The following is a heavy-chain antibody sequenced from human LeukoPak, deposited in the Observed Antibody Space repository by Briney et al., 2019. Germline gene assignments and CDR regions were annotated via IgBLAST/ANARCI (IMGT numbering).Heavy chain of an antibody. CDR2: IYYSGST. CDR3: PRRNPRTVAGPLGAFDI. CDR1: GGSISSSSYY. J-gene: IGHJ3*02. Sequence: SETLSLTCTVSGGSISSSSYYWGWIRQPPGKGLEWIGSIYYSGSTYYNPSLKSRVTISVDTSKNQFSLKLSSVTAADTAVYYCPRRNPRTVAGPLGAFDIWGQGQWSPSLQ. D-gene: IGHD6-19*01. V-gene: IGHV4-39*01.